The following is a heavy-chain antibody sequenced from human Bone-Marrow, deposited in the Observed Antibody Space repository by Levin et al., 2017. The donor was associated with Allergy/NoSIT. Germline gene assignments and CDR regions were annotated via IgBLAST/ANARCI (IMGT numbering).Heavy chain of an antibody. J-gene: IGHJ4*02. CDR3: ARDLSHSTDWPYFDQ. Sequence: GGSLRLSCKTSGFSLGGFDMHWVRQAPGKGLEWVSEISFDGNKRNYLSSVKGRFTISRDNPGNTVYLQMDSLRPEDTALYFCARDLSHSTDWPYFDQLGQGTLVTGSS. V-gene: IGHV3-30*03. CDR1: GFSLGGFD. CDR2: ISFDGNKR. D-gene: IGHD3-9*01.